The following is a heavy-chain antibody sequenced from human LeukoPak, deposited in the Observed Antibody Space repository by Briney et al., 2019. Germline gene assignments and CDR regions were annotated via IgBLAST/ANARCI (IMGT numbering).Heavy chain of an antibody. CDR1: GFMFSSNW. J-gene: IGHJ4*02. CDR2: IYSDGTS. Sequence: PGGSLRLSCAASGFMFSSNWMSWVRLAPGKGLEWVSVIYSDGTSYYADSVKARFSISRDNSKNSLYLQMNSLRVEDTAMYYCTKTGGPWDWGQGTLVTVSS. CDR3: TKTGGPWD. D-gene: IGHD7-27*01. V-gene: IGHV3-53*01.